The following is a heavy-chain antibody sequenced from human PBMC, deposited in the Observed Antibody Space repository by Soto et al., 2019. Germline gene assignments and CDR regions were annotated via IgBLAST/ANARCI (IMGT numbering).Heavy chain of an antibody. V-gene: IGHV1-3*01. Sequence: GGSLRLSCAASGFTFSSYGMHWVRQAPGQRLEWMGWINAGNGNTKYSQKFQGRVTITRDTSASTAYMELSSLRSEDTAVYYCARDPLGEQLAPNWFDPWGQGTLVTVSS. CDR3: ARDPLGEQLAPNWFDP. CDR1: GFTFSSYG. J-gene: IGHJ5*02. D-gene: IGHD6-6*01. CDR2: INAGNGNT.